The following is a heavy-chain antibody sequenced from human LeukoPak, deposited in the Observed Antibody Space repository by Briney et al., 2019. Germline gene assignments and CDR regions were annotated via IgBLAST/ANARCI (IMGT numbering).Heavy chain of an antibody. V-gene: IGHV3-48*01. CDR1: GFTFSSYS. D-gene: IGHD1-26*01. Sequence: QTGGSLRLSCAASGFTFSSYSMNWVRQAPGKGLEWVSYISSSSSTIYYADSVKGRFTISRDNSKNTLYLQMNSLRAEDTAVYYCAKDVVILGGDAFDIWGQGTMVTVSS. J-gene: IGHJ3*02. CDR2: ISSSSSTI. CDR3: AKDVVILGGDAFDI.